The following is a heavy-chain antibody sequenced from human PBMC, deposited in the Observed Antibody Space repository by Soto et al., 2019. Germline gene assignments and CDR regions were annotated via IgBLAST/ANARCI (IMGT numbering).Heavy chain of an antibody. D-gene: IGHD2-2*01. Sequence: SETLSLTCTVSGGSISGRGYSWGWIRQPPGKGPEWIGSFYYSGSTYYNPSLKSRATISVDTSRNQFSLKVNSVTAADTGVYYCARRFSTSSTIFDYWGPGTLVRVSS. CDR2: FYYSGST. CDR1: GGSISGRGYS. CDR3: ARRFSTSSTIFDY. V-gene: IGHV4-39*01. J-gene: IGHJ4*02.